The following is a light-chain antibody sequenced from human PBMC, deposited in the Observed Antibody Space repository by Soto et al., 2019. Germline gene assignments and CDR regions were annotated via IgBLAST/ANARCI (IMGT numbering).Light chain of an antibody. CDR3: QQYGSSSCT. Sequence: EIVLTQSPGTLSLSPGERATLSCRASQSISSSYLAWYQQKPGQARRLLIYGASSRATVIPDRFSGSGSGKDFTLTINRLEPEDFAVYYCQQYGSSSCTFGQGTKVEIK. CDR2: GAS. CDR1: QSISSSY. J-gene: IGKJ1*01. V-gene: IGKV3-20*01.